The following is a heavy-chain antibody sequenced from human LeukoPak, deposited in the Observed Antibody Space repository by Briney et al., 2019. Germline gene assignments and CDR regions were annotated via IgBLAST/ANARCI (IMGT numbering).Heavy chain of an antibody. CDR3: ARDYCSGGSCYSVY. CDR2: IYHSGST. D-gene: IGHD2-15*01. CDR1: GYSISSGYY. V-gene: IGHV4-38-2*02. Sequence: SETLSLTCTVSGYSISSGYYWGWIRRPPGKGLEWIGSIYHSGSTYYNPSLKSRVTISVDTSKNQFSLKLSSVTAADTAVYYCARDYCSGGSCYSVYWGQGTLVTVSS. J-gene: IGHJ4*02.